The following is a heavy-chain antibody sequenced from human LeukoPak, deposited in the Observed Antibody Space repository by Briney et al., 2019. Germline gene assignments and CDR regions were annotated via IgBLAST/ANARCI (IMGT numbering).Heavy chain of an antibody. J-gene: IGHJ5*02. Sequence: ASVKVSCKASGYTFTTYGISWVRQAPGQGLEWMGWINPNSGGTNYAQKFQGRVTMTRDTSISTAYMELSRLRSDDTAVYYCARHIVVVPAASVPSGPRGWFDPWGQGTLVTVSS. D-gene: IGHD2-2*01. CDR3: ARHIVVVPAASVPSGPRGWFDP. V-gene: IGHV1-2*02. CDR1: GYTFTTYG. CDR2: INPNSGGT.